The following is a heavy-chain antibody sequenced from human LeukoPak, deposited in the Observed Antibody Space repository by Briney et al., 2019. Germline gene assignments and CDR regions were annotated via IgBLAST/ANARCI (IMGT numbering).Heavy chain of an antibody. CDR1: GFTFSSYA. CDR2: ISGSGGST. CDR3: AKDWDYDSSGYYGY. D-gene: IGHD3-22*01. Sequence: GGSLRLSCAASGFTFSSYAMSWVRQAPGKGLEWVSAISGSGGSTYYADSVKGRFTISRDNSKNTLHLQMNSLRAEDTAVYYCAKDWDYDSSGYYGYWGQGTLVTVSS. V-gene: IGHV3-23*01. J-gene: IGHJ4*02.